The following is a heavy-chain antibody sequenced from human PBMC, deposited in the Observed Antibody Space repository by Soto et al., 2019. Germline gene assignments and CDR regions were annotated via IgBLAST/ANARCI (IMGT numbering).Heavy chain of an antibody. Sequence: ASVKVSCKASGYTFTSYGISWVRQAPGQGLEWMGWISAYNGNTNYAQKLQGRVTMTTDTSTSTAYMELRSLRSDDTAVYYCARAEVSSLLGYCSGGSCYSGVAPVDYWGQGTLVTVSS. V-gene: IGHV1-18*01. CDR1: GYTFTSYG. J-gene: IGHJ4*02. CDR2: ISAYNGNT. CDR3: ARAEVSSLLGYCSGGSCYSGVAPVDY. D-gene: IGHD2-15*01.